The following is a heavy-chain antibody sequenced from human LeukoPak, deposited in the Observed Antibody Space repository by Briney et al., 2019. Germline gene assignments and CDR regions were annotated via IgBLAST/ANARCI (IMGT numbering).Heavy chain of an antibody. Sequence: PGGSLRLSCVASGFTFSSYAMNWVRQAPRKGLEWVSYISSIGTTIYYADSVKGRFTISRDNAKNSLYLQMNSLTDEDTAVYYCARDLSFDYWGQGTLVTVSS. J-gene: IGHJ4*02. V-gene: IGHV3-48*02. CDR1: GFTFSSYA. CDR2: ISSIGTTI. CDR3: ARDLSFDY.